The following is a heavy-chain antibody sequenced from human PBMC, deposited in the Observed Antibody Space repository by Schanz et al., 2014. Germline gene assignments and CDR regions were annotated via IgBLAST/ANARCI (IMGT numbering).Heavy chain of an antibody. V-gene: IGHV1-8*01. CDR1: GYNITSND. J-gene: IGHJ4*02. CDR2: MNPNSGNT. D-gene: IGHD6-19*01. CDR3: ARGGYSSGWYDRDIAHYDY. Sequence: QVHLVQSGAEVKKPGASVKVSCKASGYNITSNDVTWVRQATGQGLEWMGWMNPNSGNTGYAQKFQGRVTMTRNTSISTAYIELHILTSEDTAVYYCARGGYSSGWYDRDIAHYDYWGQGTLVAVSS.